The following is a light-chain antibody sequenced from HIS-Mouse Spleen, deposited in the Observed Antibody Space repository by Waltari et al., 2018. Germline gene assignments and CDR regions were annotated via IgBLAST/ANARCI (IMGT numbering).Light chain of an antibody. CDR3: QQYNSIPYT. CDR2: KAS. Sequence: DIQMTQSPSTLSASVGDRVPITCRASQSISSWLAWYQQKPGKAPKLLIYKASSLESGVPSRFSGSGSGTEFTLTISSLQPDDFATYYCQQYNSIPYTFGQGTKLEIK. CDR1: QSISSW. V-gene: IGKV1-5*03. J-gene: IGKJ2*01.